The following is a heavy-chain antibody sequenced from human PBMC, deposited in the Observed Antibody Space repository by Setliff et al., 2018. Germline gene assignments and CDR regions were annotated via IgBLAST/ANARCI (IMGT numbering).Heavy chain of an antibody. V-gene: IGHV1-18*01. CDR3: ARDAPYTNTWRYFDH. CDR2: ISAYSGDT. D-gene: IGHD6-13*01. J-gene: IGHJ4*02. CDR1: GYPFTTYG. Sequence: ASAKVSCKASGYPFTTYGISWVRQAPGQGLEWMAWISAYSGDTLIAQGLQGRVSMTTNASTTTAYMELRDLTSDDTAIYFCARDAPYTNTWRYFDHWGQGTLVTVSS.